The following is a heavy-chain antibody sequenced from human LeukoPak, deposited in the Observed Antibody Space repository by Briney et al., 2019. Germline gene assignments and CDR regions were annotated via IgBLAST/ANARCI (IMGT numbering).Heavy chain of an antibody. CDR1: GGSFSGYY. J-gene: IGHJ4*02. D-gene: IGHD3-3*01. V-gene: IGHV4-34*01. Sequence: PSETLSLTCAVYGGSFSGYYWSWIRQPPGKGPEWIGEINHSGSTNYNPSLKSRVTISVDTSENQFSLKLSSVTAADTAVYYCARGLTILDYWGQGTLVTVSS. CDR3: ARGLTILDY. CDR2: INHSGST.